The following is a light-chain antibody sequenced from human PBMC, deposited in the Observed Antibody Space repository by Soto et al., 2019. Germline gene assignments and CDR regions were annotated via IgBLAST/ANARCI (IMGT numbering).Light chain of an antibody. J-gene: IGLJ2*01. CDR3: PSYTSISTLV. CDR2: DVS. CDR1: SSDVGGYNY. V-gene: IGLV2-14*01. Sequence: QSALTQPASVSGSPGQSITISCTGTSSDVGGYNYVSWYQQHPGKAPKLMIYDVSNRPSGVSNRFSGSKSGNTASLTISGLHAEDDAYYYCPSYTSISTLVFGGGTKLTVL.